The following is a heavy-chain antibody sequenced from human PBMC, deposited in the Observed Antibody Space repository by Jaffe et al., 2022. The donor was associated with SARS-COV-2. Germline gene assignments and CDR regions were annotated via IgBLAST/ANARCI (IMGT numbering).Heavy chain of an antibody. D-gene: IGHD6-19*01. CDR1: GGSISSYY. CDR3: ARVRGEIGQWLVPFDY. Sequence: QVQLQESGPGLVKPSETLSLTCTVSGGSISSYYWSWIRQPPGKGLEWIGYIYYSGSTNYNPSLKSRVTISVDTSKNQFSLKLSSVTAADTAVYYCARVRGEIGQWLVPFDYWGQGTLVTVSS. V-gene: IGHV4-59*01. CDR2: IYYSGST. J-gene: IGHJ4*02.